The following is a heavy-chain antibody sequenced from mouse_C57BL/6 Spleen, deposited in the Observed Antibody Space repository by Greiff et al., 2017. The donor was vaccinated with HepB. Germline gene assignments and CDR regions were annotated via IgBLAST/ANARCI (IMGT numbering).Heavy chain of an antibody. CDR3: AREEVTHFDY. CDR1: GYSITSGYY. J-gene: IGHJ2*01. CDR2: ISYDGSN. D-gene: IGHD2-3*01. Sequence: EVQLQQSGPGLVKPSQSLSLTCSVTGYSITSGYYWNWIRQFPGNKLEWMGYISYDGSNNYNPSLKNRISITRDTSKNQFFLKLNSVTTEDTATYYCAREEVTHFDYWGQGTTLTVSS. V-gene: IGHV3-6*01.